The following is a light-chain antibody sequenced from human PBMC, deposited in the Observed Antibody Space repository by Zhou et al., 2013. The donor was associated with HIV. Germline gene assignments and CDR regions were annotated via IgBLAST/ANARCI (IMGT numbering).Light chain of an antibody. J-gene: IGKJ5*01. CDR3: QQASSFPLT. Sequence: DIQMTQSPSSLSASVGDRVTITCRASQSISTYLNWYQQKPGKAPKFLISGASSLQSGVPARFSGSGSGTDFTLTISSLQPEDFATYYCQQASSFPLTFGQGTRLEIK. CDR2: GAS. V-gene: IGKV1-39*01. CDR1: QSISTY.